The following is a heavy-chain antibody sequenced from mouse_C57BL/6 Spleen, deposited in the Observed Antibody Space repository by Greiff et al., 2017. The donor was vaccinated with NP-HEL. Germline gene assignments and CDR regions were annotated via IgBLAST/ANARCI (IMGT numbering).Heavy chain of an antibody. CDR2: ISSGSSTI. Sequence: EVQLVESGGGLVKPGGSLKLSCAASGFTFSDYGMHWVRQAPEKGLEWVAYISSGSSTIYYVDTVKGRFTISRDTAKNTLFLQMTSRRSVKTAMYYGARYYYGSLDYWGQGTTLTVSS. CDR1: GFTFSDYG. CDR3: ARYYYGSLDY. V-gene: IGHV5-17*01. J-gene: IGHJ2*01. D-gene: IGHD1-1*01.